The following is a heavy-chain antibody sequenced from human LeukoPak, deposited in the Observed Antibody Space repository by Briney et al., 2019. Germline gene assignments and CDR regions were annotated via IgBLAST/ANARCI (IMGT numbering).Heavy chain of an antibody. J-gene: IGHJ5*02. D-gene: IGHD6-6*01. CDR1: GFTFSSYW. Sequence: GGSLRLSCAASGFTFSSYWMHWVRQAPGKGLVWVSRINSDGSSTSYADSVKGRFTISRDNAKNTLYLQMNGLRAEDTAVYYCARVISSDLNWFDPWGQGTLVTVSS. CDR3: ARVISSDLNWFDP. CDR2: INSDGSST. V-gene: IGHV3-74*01.